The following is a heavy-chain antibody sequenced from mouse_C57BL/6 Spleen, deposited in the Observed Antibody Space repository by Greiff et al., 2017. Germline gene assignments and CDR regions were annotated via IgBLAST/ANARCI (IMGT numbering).Heavy chain of an antibody. Sequence: EVQLVESGGGLVKPGGSLKLSCAASGFTFSDYGMHWVRQAPEKGLEWVAYISSGRSTIYYADTVKGRFTISRDNAKNTLFLQMTSLRSKDTAMYNCARVDYYYAMDYWGQGTSVTVSS. V-gene: IGHV5-17*01. D-gene: IGHD2-4*01. CDR2: ISSGRSTI. CDR1: GFTFSDYG. CDR3: ARVDYYYAMDY. J-gene: IGHJ4*01.